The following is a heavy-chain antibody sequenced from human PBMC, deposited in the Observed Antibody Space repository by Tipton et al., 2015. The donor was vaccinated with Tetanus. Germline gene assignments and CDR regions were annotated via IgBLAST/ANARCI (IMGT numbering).Heavy chain of an antibody. CDR2: VSAGGNT. V-gene: IGHV3-23*01. CDR1: GFTFSSYA. CDR3: GIQGHYGGNPPFDY. Sequence: SLRLSCAASGFTFSSYAMAWVRQAPGKGLEWVSGVSAGGNTYYADSAKGRSTISRDTSENTLYLQVDSLRVADTAVYYCGIQGHYGGNPPFDYWGQGTLVTVSS. J-gene: IGHJ4*02. D-gene: IGHD4-23*01.